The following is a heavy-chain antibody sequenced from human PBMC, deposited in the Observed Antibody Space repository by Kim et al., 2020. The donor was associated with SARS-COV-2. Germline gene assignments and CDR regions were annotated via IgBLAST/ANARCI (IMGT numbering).Heavy chain of an antibody. Sequence: GGSLRLSCAASGYSFSRHGMHWVRQAPGKGLEWVAVIWYDGSDKFYVDSVKGRFTVSKDNSKNMVYLQMDSLRAEDTAVYYCARALGYCRGGNCYSRVTQDACDIGGLGTKVTVSS. D-gene: IGHD2-15*01. J-gene: IGHJ3*02. CDR1: GYSFSRHG. CDR3: ARALGYCRGGNCYSRVTQDACDI. CDR2: IWYDGSDK. V-gene: IGHV3-33*01.